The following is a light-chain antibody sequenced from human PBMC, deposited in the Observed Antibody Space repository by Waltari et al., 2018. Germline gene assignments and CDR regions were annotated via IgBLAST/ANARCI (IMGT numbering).Light chain of an antibody. Sequence: DIQMTQSPSSLSASVGDRVTITCRASQSISSYLNWYQQKPGKAPKLLIYAASSLQSGVPSRFSGSGSWIDFSLTITSLQPDDFASYYCQQSYSTPFTFGPGTKVDIK. J-gene: IGKJ3*01. CDR2: AAS. CDR1: QSISSY. V-gene: IGKV1-39*01. CDR3: QQSYSTPFT.